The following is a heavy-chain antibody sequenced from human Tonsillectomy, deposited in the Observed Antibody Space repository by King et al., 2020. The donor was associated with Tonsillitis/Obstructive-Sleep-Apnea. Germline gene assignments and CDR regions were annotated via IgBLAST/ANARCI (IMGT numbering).Heavy chain of an antibody. CDR2: IYWDDDK. J-gene: IGHJ3*02. V-gene: IGHV2-5*02. Sequence: TLKESGPTLVKPTQTLTLTCTFSGFSLSTSGVGVGWIRQPPGKALEWLAIIYWDDDKRYSPSLKNRLTITKDTSKNQVVLTMTNMDPVDTATYYCAHGAVAGHGVDAFDIWGQGTMVTVSS. D-gene: IGHD6-19*01. CDR3: AHGAVAGHGVDAFDI. CDR1: GFSLSTSGVG.